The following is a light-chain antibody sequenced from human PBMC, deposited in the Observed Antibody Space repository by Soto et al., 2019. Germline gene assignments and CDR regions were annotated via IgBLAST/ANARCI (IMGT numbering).Light chain of an antibody. V-gene: IGLV2-14*01. CDR1: SSDVGAYNY. CDR2: EVG. Sequence: QSVLTQPASVSGSPGQSITISCAGTSSDVGAYNYVSWYQQHPGKAPKLVIYEVGDRPSGVSNRFSGSKSGNTASLTISGLQAEDEAAYYCSSYTSSTTQVFGGGTKVTVL. J-gene: IGLJ3*02. CDR3: SSYTSSTTQV.